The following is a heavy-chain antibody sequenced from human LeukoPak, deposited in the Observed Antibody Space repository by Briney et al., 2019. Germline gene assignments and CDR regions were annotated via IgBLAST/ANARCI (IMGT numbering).Heavy chain of an antibody. V-gene: IGHV3-23*01. J-gene: IGHJ4*02. CDR3: AKGREVQWLVNHPYYFDY. Sequence: GGSLRLSCAASGFTFSSYAMSWVRQAPGKGLEWVSAISGSGGSTYYADSVKGRFTISRDNSKNTLYLQMNSLRAEDTAVYYCAKGREVQWLVNHPYYFDYWGQGTLVTVSS. CDR2: ISGSGGST. D-gene: IGHD6-19*01. CDR1: GFTFSSYA.